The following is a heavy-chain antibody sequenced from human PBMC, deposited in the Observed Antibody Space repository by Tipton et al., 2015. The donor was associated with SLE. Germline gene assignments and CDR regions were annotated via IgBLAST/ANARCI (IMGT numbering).Heavy chain of an antibody. D-gene: IGHD2-21*01. CDR2: MYYSGST. Sequence: TLSLTCTVSGDSISSHSWSWIRQPPGKGLEWIGCMYYSGSTNYNPSLKSRVTISVDTSKNQFSLKLSSVTAADMAVYYCARDRWGVIKGGDDAFDIWGQGTMVTVSS. J-gene: IGHJ3*02. CDR1: GDSISSHS. CDR3: ARDRWGVIKGGDDAFDI. V-gene: IGHV4-59*11.